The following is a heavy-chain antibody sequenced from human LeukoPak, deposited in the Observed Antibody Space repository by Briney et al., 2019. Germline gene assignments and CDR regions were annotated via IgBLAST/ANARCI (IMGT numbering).Heavy chain of an antibody. Sequence: ASVKVSCKASGYTFTSCDINWVRQATGQGLEWIGWMNPNSGNTGYGQSFQGRVTMTRDNSISTAYMELSNLRSEDTAIYYCTRGSSGLRDYWGQGTLVTVSS. J-gene: IGHJ4*02. D-gene: IGHD6-19*01. V-gene: IGHV1-8*01. CDR1: GYTFTSCD. CDR2: MNPNSGNT. CDR3: TRGSSGLRDY.